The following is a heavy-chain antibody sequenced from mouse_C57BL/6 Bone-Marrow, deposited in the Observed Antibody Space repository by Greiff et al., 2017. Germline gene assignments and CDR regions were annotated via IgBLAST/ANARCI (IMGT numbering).Heavy chain of an antibody. J-gene: IGHJ3*01. CDR3: ARDGYDYEGFAY. CDR1: GFTFSDYY. V-gene: IGHV5-16*01. CDR2: INYDGSST. D-gene: IGHD2-4*01. Sequence: EVQLVESEGGLVQPGSSMKLSCTASGFTFSDYYMAWVRQVPEKGLEWVANINYDGSSTYYLDSLKGRFIISIDNAKNILYLQMSSLKSEDTATYYCARDGYDYEGFAYWGQGTLVTVSA.